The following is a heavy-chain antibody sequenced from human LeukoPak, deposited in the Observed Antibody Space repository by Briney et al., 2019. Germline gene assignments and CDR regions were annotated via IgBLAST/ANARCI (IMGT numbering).Heavy chain of an antibody. D-gene: IGHD4-17*01. CDR2: INEGGYGK. Sequence: GGSLRLSCAASGFTFNNYWMSWVRQAPGKGLEWVANINEGGYGKNYVDSMKGRFTISRDNAENSLYLQRNSLRVEDTAVYYCAKGAYGDYEHWGQGTLVTVSS. V-gene: IGHV3-7*01. CDR1: GFTFNNYW. J-gene: IGHJ1*01. CDR3: AKGAYGDYEH.